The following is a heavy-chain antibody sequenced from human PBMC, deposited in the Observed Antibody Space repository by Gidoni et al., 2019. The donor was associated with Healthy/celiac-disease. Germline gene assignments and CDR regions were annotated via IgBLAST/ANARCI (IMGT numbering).Heavy chain of an antibody. Sequence: EVQLVESGGGLVQPGRSLRLSCAASGFTFDDYAMHWVRQAPGKGLDWVSGISWNSGSIGYADSVKGRFTISRDNAKNSLYLQMNSLRAEDTALYYCAKDKSGYEYNAFDIWGQGTMVTVSS. CDR3: AKDKSGYEYNAFDI. CDR1: GFTFDDYA. V-gene: IGHV3-9*01. D-gene: IGHD5-12*01. CDR2: ISWNSGSI. J-gene: IGHJ3*02.